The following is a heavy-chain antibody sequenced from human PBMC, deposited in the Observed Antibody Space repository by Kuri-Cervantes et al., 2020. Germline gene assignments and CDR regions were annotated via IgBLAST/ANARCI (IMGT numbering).Heavy chain of an antibody. CDR1: GFTFDDYA. J-gene: IGHJ4*02. CDR3: AKAIHGGIVDY. V-gene: IGHV3-9*01. CDR2: ISWNSGSI. Sequence: SLKISCAASGFTFDDYAMHWVRQAPGKGLGWVSSISWNSGSIGYADSVKGRFTISRDNAKNSLYLQMNSLRAEDTALYYCAKAIHGGIVDYWGQGTLVTVSS. D-gene: IGHD4-23*01.